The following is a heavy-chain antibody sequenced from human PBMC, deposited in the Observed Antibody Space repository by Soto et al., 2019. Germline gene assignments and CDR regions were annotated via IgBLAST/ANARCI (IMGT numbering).Heavy chain of an antibody. D-gene: IGHD2-15*01. V-gene: IGHV3-23*01. CDR2: IVGSGSTT. J-gene: IGHJ4*02. CDR3: AKAGGDCSGGTCYSNQGDC. CDR1: GFTFSSYA. Sequence: EVHLLESGGGLVQPGGSLRLSCAASGFTFSSYAMSWVRQAPGKGLEWVSGIVGSGSTTYYADSVKGRFTISRDNSQSTLYLQMNSLRADDTALYYCAKAGGDCSGGTCYSNQGDCWGQGTLVTVSS.